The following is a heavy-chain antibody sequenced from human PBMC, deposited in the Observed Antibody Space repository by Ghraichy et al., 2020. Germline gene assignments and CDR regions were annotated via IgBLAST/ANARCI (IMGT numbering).Heavy chain of an antibody. CDR3: ARDPYDPKPSYYFYGTAV. CDR1: GGSISSGGYY. Sequence: SQTLSLTCTVSGGSISSGGYYWSWIRQHPGKGLEWIGNIYYSGSTDYNPSLKSRVTISVDTSKNQFSMMLSSVTAADTAVYYCARDPYDPKPSYYFYGTAVWGQGTTVTVSS. J-gene: IGHJ6*02. V-gene: IGHV4-31*02. CDR2: IYYSGST. D-gene: IGHD3-3*01.